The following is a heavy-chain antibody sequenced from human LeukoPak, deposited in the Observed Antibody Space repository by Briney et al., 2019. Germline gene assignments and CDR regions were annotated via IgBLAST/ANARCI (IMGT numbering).Heavy chain of an antibody. J-gene: IGHJ6*02. Sequence: ASVKVSCKASGGTFSRYAFSWVRQAPGQGLEWMGRIIPVTDKADYAQKFQDRVTFSADKSTTTVYMEVNSLKSEDTAVYYCARDWSDLVGLIAATPSGDFYYGMDVWGQGTTVTVSS. CDR1: GGTFSRYA. V-gene: IGHV1-69*04. CDR3: ARDWSDLVGLIAATPSGDFYYGMDV. CDR2: IIPVTDKA. D-gene: IGHD2-15*01.